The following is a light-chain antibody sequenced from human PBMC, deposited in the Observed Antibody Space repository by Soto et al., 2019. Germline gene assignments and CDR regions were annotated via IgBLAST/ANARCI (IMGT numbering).Light chain of an antibody. V-gene: IGKV1-12*01. J-gene: IGKJ4*01. CDR1: QDINKW. CDR2: TAS. CDR3: QQGKSFPLT. Sequence: DIQMTQSPSSVSASVGDRVTITSRASQDINKWLAWYQQKPGLAPNLVIYTASRLHGGGPSRFSGSASGTDFTLTISSLQPEDAATYYCQQGKSFPLTFRGGTKVEI.